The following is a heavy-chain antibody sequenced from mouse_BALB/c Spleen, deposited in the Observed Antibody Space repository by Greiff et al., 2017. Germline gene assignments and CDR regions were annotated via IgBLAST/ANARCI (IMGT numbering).Heavy chain of an antibody. J-gene: IGHJ3*01. Sequence: ESGPGLVKPSQSLSLTCSVTGYSITSGYYWNWIRQFPGNKLEWMGYISYDGSNNYNPSLKNRISITRDTSKNQFFLKLNSVTTEDTATYYCAREETTATLFAYWGQGTLVTVSA. CDR2: ISYDGSN. CDR1: GYSITSGYY. D-gene: IGHD1-2*01. CDR3: AREETTATLFAY. V-gene: IGHV3-6*02.